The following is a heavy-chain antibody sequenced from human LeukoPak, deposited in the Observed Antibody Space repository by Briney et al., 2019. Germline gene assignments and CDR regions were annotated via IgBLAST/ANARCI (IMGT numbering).Heavy chain of an antibody. V-gene: IGHV3-53*01. Sequence: GGSLRLSCAASGFTFSSYSMNWVRQAPGKGLEWVSVIYSGGRTYYADSVKGRFTISRDNSKNTLYLQMNSLRAEDTAVYYCAKDLDRPRSGWPVPASWGQGTLVTVSS. CDR1: GFTFSSYS. CDR3: AKDLDRPRSGWPVPAS. J-gene: IGHJ4*02. CDR2: IYSGGRT. D-gene: IGHD6-19*01.